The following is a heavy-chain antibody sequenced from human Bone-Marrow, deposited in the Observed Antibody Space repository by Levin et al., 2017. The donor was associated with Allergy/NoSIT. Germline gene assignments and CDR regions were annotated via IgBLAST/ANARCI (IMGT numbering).Heavy chain of an antibody. V-gene: IGHV3-21*01. CDR1: GFTFSSYS. CDR2: ISSSSSYI. D-gene: IGHD3-3*01. Sequence: LSLTCAASGFTFSSYSMNWVRQAPGKGLEWVSFISSSSSYIYYADSVRGRFTISRDNAKNSLYLQINTLRVEDTAVYYCARSLNDFYAPPYYYGMDVWGQGTTVTVSS. J-gene: IGHJ6*02. CDR3: ARSLNDFYAPPYYYGMDV.